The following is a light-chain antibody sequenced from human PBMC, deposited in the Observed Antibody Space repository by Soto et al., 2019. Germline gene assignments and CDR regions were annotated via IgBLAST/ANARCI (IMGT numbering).Light chain of an antibody. Sequence: QSVLTQPPSVSGAPGQRVTISCTGSSSNIGAGYDVHWYQQLPGTAPKLLIYGNSNRPSGVPDRFSGSKSGTSASLAITGLQAEDEADYYCQSYDSRLSVVSGTGTKVTVL. CDR1: SSNIGAGYD. V-gene: IGLV1-40*01. CDR3: QSYDSRLSVV. J-gene: IGLJ1*01. CDR2: GNS.